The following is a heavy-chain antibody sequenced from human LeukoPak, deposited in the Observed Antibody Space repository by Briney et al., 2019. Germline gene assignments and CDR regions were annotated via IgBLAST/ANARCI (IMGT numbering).Heavy chain of an antibody. CDR3: ARDFDTSGYYFHY. V-gene: IGHV4-39*07. J-gene: IGHJ4*02. CDR1: GGSISSSSYY. Sequence: SETLSLTCTVSGGSISSSSYYWGWIRQPPGKGLEWIGSIYYSGTTVYSPSLKSRLTISLDTSKNQFSLKLTSVTAADTAVYYCARDFDTSGYYFHYWGQGTLVTVSS. D-gene: IGHD3-22*01. CDR2: IYYSGTT.